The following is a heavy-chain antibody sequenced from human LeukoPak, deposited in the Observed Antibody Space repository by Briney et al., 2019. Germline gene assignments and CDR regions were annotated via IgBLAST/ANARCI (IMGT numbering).Heavy chain of an antibody. V-gene: IGHV4-30-2*01. CDR3: ARERKHDAFDI. Sequence: SETLSLTCTVSGGSISSGGYYWSRIRQPPGKGLEWIGYIYHSGSTYYNPSLKSRVTISVDRSKNQFSLKLSSVTAADTAVYYCARERKHDAFDIWGQGTMVTVSS. J-gene: IGHJ3*02. CDR1: GGSISSGGYY. CDR2: IYHSGST.